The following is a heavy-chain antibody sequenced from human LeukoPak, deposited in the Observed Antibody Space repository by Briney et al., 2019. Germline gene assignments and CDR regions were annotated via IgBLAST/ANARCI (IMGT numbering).Heavy chain of an antibody. Sequence: ASVKVSCKVSGYTFTDYYMHWVQQAPGKGLEWMGLVDPEDGETIYAEKFQGRVTITADTSTDTAYMELSSLRSEDTAVYYCATAGMVPMDVWGKGTTVTVSS. V-gene: IGHV1-69-2*01. CDR1: GYTFTDYY. J-gene: IGHJ6*03. CDR3: ATAGMVPMDV. D-gene: IGHD3-10*01. CDR2: VDPEDGET.